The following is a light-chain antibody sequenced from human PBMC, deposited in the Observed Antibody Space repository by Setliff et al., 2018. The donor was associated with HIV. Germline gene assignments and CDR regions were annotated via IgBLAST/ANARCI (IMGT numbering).Light chain of an antibody. CDR1: SNDIGNYNY. CDR3: CSYRGTNILI. CDR2: EVF. J-gene: IGLJ2*01. V-gene: IGLV2-14*01. Sequence: QSVLTQPASVSVSPGQSITISCTGTSNDIGNYNYVSWYQQHPGKAPKLIVSEVFNRPSGVSNRFSGSKSGNTASLTISRLQPEDESDYYCCSYRGTNILIFGGGTKVTVL.